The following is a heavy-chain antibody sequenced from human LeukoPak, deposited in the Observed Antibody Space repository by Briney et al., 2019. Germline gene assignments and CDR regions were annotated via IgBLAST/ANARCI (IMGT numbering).Heavy chain of an antibody. CDR1: GYTFTSYD. V-gene: IGHV1-8*01. Sequence: ASVKVSCKASGYTFTSYDINWVRQATGQGLEWMGWMYPNSGNTGYAQKFQGRVTMTRNTSISTAYMELSSLRSEDTAVYYCARGRSSWRTKFNWFDPWGQGTLVTVSS. CDR2: MYPNSGNT. D-gene: IGHD6-13*01. J-gene: IGHJ5*02. CDR3: ARGRSSWRTKFNWFDP.